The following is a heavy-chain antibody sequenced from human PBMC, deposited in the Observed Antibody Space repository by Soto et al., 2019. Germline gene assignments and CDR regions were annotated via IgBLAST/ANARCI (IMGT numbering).Heavy chain of an antibody. D-gene: IGHD2-21*02. V-gene: IGHV1-18*01. CDR2: ISAYNGNT. CDR3: AREICDDCDGYDF. J-gene: IGHJ4*02. CDR1: GYTITSYG. Sequence: ASVKVSCKASGYTITSYGISWVRQAPGQGIEWMGWISAYNGNTNYAQKLQGRVTMTTDTSTSTAYMELRSLRSDDTAVYYCAREICDDCDGYDFWGQGTLDTVSA.